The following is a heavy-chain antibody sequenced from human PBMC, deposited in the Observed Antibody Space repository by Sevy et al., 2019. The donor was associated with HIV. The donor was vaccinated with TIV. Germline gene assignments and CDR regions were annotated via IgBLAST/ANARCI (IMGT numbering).Heavy chain of an antibody. Sequence: ASVKVSCKVPGYTLTELSMHWVRQAPGKGLEWMGGFDPEDGETIYAQKFQGRVTMTEDTSTDTAYMELSSLRSEDTAVYYCATLYYYDSSGYPFDYWGQGTLVTVSS. V-gene: IGHV1-24*01. J-gene: IGHJ4*02. CDR3: ATLYYYDSSGYPFDY. D-gene: IGHD3-22*01. CDR2: FDPEDGET. CDR1: GYTLTELS.